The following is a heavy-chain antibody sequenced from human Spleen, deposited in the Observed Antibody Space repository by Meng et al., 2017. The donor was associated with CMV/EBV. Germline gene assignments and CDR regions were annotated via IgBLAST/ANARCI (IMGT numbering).Heavy chain of an antibody. CDR2: IYTSGST. Sequence: LQXXGTGXVKPXXSLSLTGTXSVGSISSYFWSWTRQPAGKGLEWIGRIYTSGSTNYNPSLKSRVTMSVDTSKNQFSLKLSSVTAADTAVYYCARGRRGYNSWGQGTLXTVSS. V-gene: IGHV4-4*07. CDR1: VGSISSYF. D-gene: IGHD5-24*01. CDR3: ARGRRGYNS. J-gene: IGHJ4*02.